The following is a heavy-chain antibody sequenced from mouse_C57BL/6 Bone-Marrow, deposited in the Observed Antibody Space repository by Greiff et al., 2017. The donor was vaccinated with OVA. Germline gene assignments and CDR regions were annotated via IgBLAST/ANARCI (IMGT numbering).Heavy chain of an antibody. D-gene: IGHD2-4*01. CDR3: ARSHDYAFDY. CDR2: IYPGDGDT. CDR1: GYAFGSSW. J-gene: IGHJ2*01. Sequence: QVQLQQSGPELVKPGASVKISCKASGYAFGSSWMNWVKQRPGKGLEWIGRIYPGDGDTNYNGKFKGKATLTADKSSSTAYMQLSSLTSEDSAVYFCARSHDYAFDYWGQGTTLTVSS. V-gene: IGHV1-82*01.